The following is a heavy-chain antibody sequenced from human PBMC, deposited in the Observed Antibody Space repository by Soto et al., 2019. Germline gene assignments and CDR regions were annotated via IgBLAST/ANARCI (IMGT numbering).Heavy chain of an antibody. V-gene: IGHV3-30-3*01. CDR1: GFIFRSYT. D-gene: IGHD1-26*01. CDR2: ITYDGSNQ. Sequence: GGSLRLSCAASGFIFRSYTMHWVRQAPGKGLEWLGVITYDGSNQYYADSVKGRFTISRDNSRDMLYLQMNSLRPDDTALYYCVRAPSGSYPEFDYWGQGTLVAVSS. J-gene: IGHJ4*02. CDR3: VRAPSGSYPEFDY.